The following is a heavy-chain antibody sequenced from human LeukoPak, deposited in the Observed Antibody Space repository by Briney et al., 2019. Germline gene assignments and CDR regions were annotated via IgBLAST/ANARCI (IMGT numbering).Heavy chain of an antibody. CDR3: ARTRNYYDSSGCFDY. CDR2: INPSGGST. J-gene: IGHJ4*02. V-gene: IGHV1-46*01. Sequence: ASVKVSCTASGYTFTSYYMHWVRQAPGQGLEWMGIINPSGGSTSYAQKFQGRVTMTRDTSTSTVYMELSSLRSEDTAVYYCARTRNYYDSSGCFDYWGQGTLVTVSS. D-gene: IGHD3-22*01. CDR1: GYTFTSYY.